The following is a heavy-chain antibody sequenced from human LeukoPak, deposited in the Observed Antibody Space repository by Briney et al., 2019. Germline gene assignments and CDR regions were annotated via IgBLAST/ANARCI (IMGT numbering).Heavy chain of an antibody. Sequence: GGSLRLSCSASGFTFSSYAMHWVRQAPGKGLEYVSAISSNGGSTYYADSVKGRFTISRDNSKNTLYLQMSSLRAEDTAVYYCARLNSGYYLYYFDYWGQGTLVTVSS. V-gene: IGHV3-64D*06. CDR2: ISSNGGST. CDR3: ARLNSGYYLYYFDY. J-gene: IGHJ4*02. D-gene: IGHD5-12*01. CDR1: GFTFSSYA.